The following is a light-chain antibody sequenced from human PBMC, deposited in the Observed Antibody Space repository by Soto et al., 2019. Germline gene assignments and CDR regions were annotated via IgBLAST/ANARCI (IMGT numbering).Light chain of an antibody. CDR1: SSDVGGYNS. J-gene: IGLJ2*01. CDR2: DVS. Sequence: QSSLTQPACVSGSPGQSSTISYTGTSSDVGGYNSVSWYQQHPGKAPKLMICDVSNRPSGVSNRFSGSKSGNTASLTISGLQAEDEADYYCSSYTSSSTVFAGGTKLTVL. V-gene: IGLV2-14*03. CDR3: SSYTSSSTV.